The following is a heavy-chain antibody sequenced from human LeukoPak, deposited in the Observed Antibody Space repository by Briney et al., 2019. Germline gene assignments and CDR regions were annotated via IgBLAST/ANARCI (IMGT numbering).Heavy chain of an antibody. CDR3: ARSDVLTAYAMAL. CDR1: GGSIISYY. J-gene: IGHJ4*02. V-gene: IGHV4-59*08. CDR2: MYYSGAT. Sequence: SETLSLSCTVSGGSIISYYWSRIRQPPGKGLEWIGYMYYSGATNYNPSLKSRVTMSVDTSMTHFSLQLSSVTVADTAVYYCARSDVLTAYAMALWGQGTLVIVSS. D-gene: IGHD3-9*01.